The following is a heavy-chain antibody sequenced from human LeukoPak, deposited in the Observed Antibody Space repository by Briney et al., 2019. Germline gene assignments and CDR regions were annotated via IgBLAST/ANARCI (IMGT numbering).Heavy chain of an antibody. D-gene: IGHD3-10*01. Sequence: PGGSLRLSCAASGFIFSKYAVSWVRQPPRKGLEWVSGISDVEYSTYYTDSVKDRLTISRDNSKNTMYLEMNNLRAEDTAVYFCARHDSYIPYWGQGSLVTVSS. J-gene: IGHJ4*02. CDR3: ARHDSYIPY. CDR1: GFIFSKYA. CDR2: ISDVEYST. V-gene: IGHV3-23*01.